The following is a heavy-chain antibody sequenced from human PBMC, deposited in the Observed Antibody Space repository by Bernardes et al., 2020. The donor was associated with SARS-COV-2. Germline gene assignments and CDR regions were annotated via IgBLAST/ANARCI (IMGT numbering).Heavy chain of an antibody. CDR3: AQNLWVGAAFHF. V-gene: IGHV4-39*02. CDR1: GESVTTSSFY. J-gene: IGHJ3*01. CDR2: IHYSGST. Sequence: SETLSLTCTVAGESVTTSSFYWAWLRQPPGKGLEWIGSIHYSGSTYYNPSLKSRVIMSVDTSKNHFSLKLNSVTAADTAVYHCAQNLWVGAAFHFWSPGTMVGVSS. D-gene: IGHD3-16*01.